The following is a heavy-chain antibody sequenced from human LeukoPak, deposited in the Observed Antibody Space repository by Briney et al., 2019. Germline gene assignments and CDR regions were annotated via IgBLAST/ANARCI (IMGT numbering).Heavy chain of an antibody. J-gene: IGHJ4*02. CDR1: GFTFSSYV. D-gene: IGHD3-10*01. CDR2: ISGSGDST. V-gene: IGHV3-23*01. Sequence: GGSLRLSCAAAGFTFSSYVMTWVRQAPGKGLEWVSAISGSGDSTYYADSVKGRFTISRDNSKNTLYLQMNSLRAEDTAVYYCAKVAVRGVIINYFDYWGQGTLVTVSS. CDR3: AKVAVRGVIINYFDY.